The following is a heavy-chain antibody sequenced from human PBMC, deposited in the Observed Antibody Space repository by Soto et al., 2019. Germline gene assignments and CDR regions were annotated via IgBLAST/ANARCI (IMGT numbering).Heavy chain of an antibody. CDR2: IIPVFGTA. CDR3: ARETPSAAAAYYYYGLDV. V-gene: IGHV1-69*01. CDR1: GGTFSSYF. J-gene: IGHJ6*02. Sequence: QVQLVQSGAEVKKAGSSVKVSCKVSGGTFSSYFINWLRQAPGQGLEWVGGIIPVFGTASYAEKFQGRVTMTADESTSTAYMELSRLRSDATAVYYCARETPSAAAAYYYYGLDVWGQGTTVTVPS. D-gene: IGHD6-13*01.